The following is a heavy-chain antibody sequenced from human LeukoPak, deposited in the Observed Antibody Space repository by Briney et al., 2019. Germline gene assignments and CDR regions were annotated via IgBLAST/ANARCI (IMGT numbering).Heavy chain of an antibody. CDR2: IYYSGST. Sequence: PSETLSLTCTVSGGSISSYYWSWIRQPPGKGLEWIGYIYYSGSTNYNPSLKSRVTISVDTSKNQFSLKLSSVTAADTAVYYCARAEGLRYYYMDVWGKGTTVTVSS. V-gene: IGHV4-59*08. J-gene: IGHJ6*03. CDR3: ARAEGLRYYYMDV. D-gene: IGHD2-15*01. CDR1: GGSISSYY.